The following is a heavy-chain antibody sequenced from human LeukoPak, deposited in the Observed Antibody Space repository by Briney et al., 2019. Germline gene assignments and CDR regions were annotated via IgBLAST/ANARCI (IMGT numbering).Heavy chain of an antibody. CDR2: IYYSGST. Sequence: PSETLSLTCTVSGGSISSSSYYWGWIRQPPGKGLEWIGSIYYSGSTYYNPSLKSRVTVSVDTSKNQFSLKLSSVTAADTAVYYCARQYGSSWDFDYWGQGTLVTVSS. CDR3: ARQYGSSWDFDY. CDR1: GGSISSSSYY. J-gene: IGHJ4*02. V-gene: IGHV4-39*01. D-gene: IGHD6-13*01.